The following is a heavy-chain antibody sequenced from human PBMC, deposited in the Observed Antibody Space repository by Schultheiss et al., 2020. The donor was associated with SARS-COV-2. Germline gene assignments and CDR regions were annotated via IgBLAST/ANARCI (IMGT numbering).Heavy chain of an antibody. J-gene: IGHJ4*02. V-gene: IGHV1-3*01. Sequence: ASVKVSCKASGYTFTSYAMHWVRQAPGQRLEWMGWINAGNGNTKYSQKFQGRVTMTTDTSTSTAYMELRSLRSDDTAVYYCARGVVGASNHFDYWGQGTLVTVSS. D-gene: IGHD1-26*01. CDR3: ARGVVGASNHFDY. CDR2: INAGNGNT. CDR1: GYTFTSYA.